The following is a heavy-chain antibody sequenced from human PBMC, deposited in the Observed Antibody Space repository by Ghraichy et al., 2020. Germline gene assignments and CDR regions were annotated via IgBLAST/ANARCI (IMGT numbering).Heavy chain of an antibody. D-gene: IGHD1-1*01. J-gene: IGHJ6*02. CDR2: ISYDGSNK. Sequence: GGSLRLSCAASEFTLETYAMHWVRQAPGKGLEWVAVISYDGSNKYYADSVKGRFTISRDNSKNTVFLQVNSLRPHDTAVYYCARDMERFGGKDFFAMDVWGQGTTVTVSS. V-gene: IGHV3-30*04. CDR1: EFTLETYA. CDR3: ARDMERFGGKDFFAMDV.